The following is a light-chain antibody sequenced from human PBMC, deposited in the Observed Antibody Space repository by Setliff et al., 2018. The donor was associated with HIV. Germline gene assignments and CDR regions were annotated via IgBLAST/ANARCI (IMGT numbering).Light chain of an antibody. CDR1: SSDVGGYMS. V-gene: IGLV2-23*02. CDR2: DVT. Sequence: QSALTQPASVSGSPGQSITISCTGSSSDVGGYMSVSWYQQHPGEVPKLMIYDVTKRPSGVSNRFSGSKSGSTASLTISGLQTEDEADYYCCSYAGSDAWRFGGGTKVTV. J-gene: IGLJ2*01. CDR3: CSYAGSDAWR.